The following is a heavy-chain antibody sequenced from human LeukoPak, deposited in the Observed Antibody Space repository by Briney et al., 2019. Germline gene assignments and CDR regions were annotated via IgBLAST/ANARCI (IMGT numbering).Heavy chain of an antibody. V-gene: IGHV4-59*08. CDR2: IYYSGST. CDR1: GGSISSYY. D-gene: IGHD2-8*01. Sequence: SETLSFTCTVSGGSISSYYCSWIRQPPGKGLEWIGYIYYSGSTNYNPSLKSRVTISLGTSKNQISLKVSSVTAADTAVYYCAICRAAGDGQTYYFDYWGQGNLVTVSS. J-gene: IGHJ4*02. CDR3: AICRAAGDGQTYYFDY.